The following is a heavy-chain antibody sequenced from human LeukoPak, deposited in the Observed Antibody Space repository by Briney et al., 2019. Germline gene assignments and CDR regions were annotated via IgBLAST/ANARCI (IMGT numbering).Heavy chain of an antibody. Sequence: GGSLRLSCAASGFTFSSYAMSWVRQAPGKGLEWVSAISSSGGSTYYADSVKGRFTISRDNSKNTLYLQMNSLRAEDTAVYYCAKRVYDSSGYYWDYWGQGTLVTVSS. V-gene: IGHV3-23*01. CDR3: AKRVYDSSGYYWDY. J-gene: IGHJ4*02. CDR1: GFTFSSYA. CDR2: ISSSGGST. D-gene: IGHD3-22*01.